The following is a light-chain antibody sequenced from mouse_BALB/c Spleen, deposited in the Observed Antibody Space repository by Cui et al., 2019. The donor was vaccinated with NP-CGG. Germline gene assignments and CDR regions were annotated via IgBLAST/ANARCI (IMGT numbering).Light chain of an antibody. CDR2: GTN. J-gene: IGLJ1*01. CDR3: ALWYSNHWV. CDR1: TGAVTTSNY. V-gene: IGLV1*01. Sequence: QAVVTQESALTTSPGETVTLNCSARTGAVTTSNYANWVQEKPDHLFTGLIGGTNNRAPGVPARFSGSLIGDKAALTITGAQTEDEAIYFCALWYSNHWVFGGGTKLTVL.